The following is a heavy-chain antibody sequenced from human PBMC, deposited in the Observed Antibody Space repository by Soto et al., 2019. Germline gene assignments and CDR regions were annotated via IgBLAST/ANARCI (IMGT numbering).Heavy chain of an antibody. J-gene: IGHJ5*02. D-gene: IGHD3-10*01. CDR1: GGSISGYY. CDR3: ARDVIHYYYGSGSLPNNWFDP. Sequence: SETLSLTCTVSGGSISGYYWSWIRQPPGKGLEWIGYIYYSGSTNYNPSLKSRVTISVDTSKNQFSLKLSSVTAADTAVYYCARDVIHYYYGSGSLPNNWFDPWGQGTLVTVSS. V-gene: IGHV4-59*01. CDR2: IYYSGST.